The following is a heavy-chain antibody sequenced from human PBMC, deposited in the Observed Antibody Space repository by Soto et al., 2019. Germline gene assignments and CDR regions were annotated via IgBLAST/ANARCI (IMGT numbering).Heavy chain of an antibody. D-gene: IGHD1-26*01. CDR2: ISYDGSNK. J-gene: IGHJ2*01. CDR3: AKGHRDDLVGATTGGWYFDL. Sequence: GGSLRLSCAASGSTFSTYGMHWVRQAPGKGLEWVAVISYDGSNKYYANSVKGRFTISRDNSKNTLYLQMNSLRAEDTAVYYCAKGHRDDLVGATTGGWYFDLWGRGTLVTVSS. V-gene: IGHV3-30*18. CDR1: GSTFSTYG.